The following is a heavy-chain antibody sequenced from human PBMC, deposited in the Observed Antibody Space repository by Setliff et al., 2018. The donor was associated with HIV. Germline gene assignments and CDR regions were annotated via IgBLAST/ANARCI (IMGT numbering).Heavy chain of an antibody. D-gene: IGHD6-19*01. J-gene: IGHJ6*03. V-gene: IGHV1-3*01. CDR2: INAGNGNT. CDR3: ARVQTMAVAGTQYYYMDV. CDR1: GYTFSRYA. Sequence: ASVKVSCKASGYTFSRYAMHWVRQAPGQRLEWMGWINAGNGNTKYSQKFQGRVSIARDTSASTANMELSSLRSEDTAVYYCARVQTMAVAGTQYYYMDVWGKGTTVTVSS.